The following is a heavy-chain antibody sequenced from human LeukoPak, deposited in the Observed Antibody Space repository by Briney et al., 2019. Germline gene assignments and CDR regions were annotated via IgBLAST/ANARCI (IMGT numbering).Heavy chain of an antibody. J-gene: IGHJ5*02. CDR2: IYTSGST. V-gene: IGHV4-61*02. CDR3: ARVYGSYGSGSYYFDP. Sequence: PSETLSLTCTVSGGSISSGSYYWSWIRQPAGKGLEWIGRIYTSGSTNYNPSLKSRVTISVDTSKNQFSLKLSSVTAADTAVYYCARVYGSYGSGSYYFDPWGQGTLVTVSS. D-gene: IGHD3-10*01. CDR1: GGSISSGSYY.